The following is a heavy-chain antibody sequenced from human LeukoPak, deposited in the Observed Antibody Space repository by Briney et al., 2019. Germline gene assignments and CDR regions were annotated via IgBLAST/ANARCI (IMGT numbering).Heavy chain of an antibody. CDR1: NGSFSGYY. D-gene: IGHD3-10*01. CDR3: ARHGLLYGSGTHFGY. CDR2: IYHSGST. J-gene: IGHJ4*02. V-gene: IGHV4-34*01. Sequence: SETLSLTCAVYNGSFSGYYWSWIRQPPGKGLEWIGEIYHSGSTKYNPSLKSRVTISVDTSKNQFSLKLNSVTAADTAVYYCARHGLLYGSGTHFGYWGQGTLITVSS.